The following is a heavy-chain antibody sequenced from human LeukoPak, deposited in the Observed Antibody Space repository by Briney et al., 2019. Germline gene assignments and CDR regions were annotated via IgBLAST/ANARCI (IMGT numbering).Heavy chain of an antibody. CDR3: ARDRGYGDLFDY. Sequence: SETLSLTCTVSGGSISSSSYYWGWIRQPPGKGLEWIGSIYYSGSTYYNPSLKSRVTISVDTSKNQFSLKLRSVTAADTAVYYCARDRGYGDLFDYWGQGTLVTVSS. CDR2: IYYSGST. D-gene: IGHD4-17*01. J-gene: IGHJ4*02. V-gene: IGHV4-39*02. CDR1: GGSISSSSYY.